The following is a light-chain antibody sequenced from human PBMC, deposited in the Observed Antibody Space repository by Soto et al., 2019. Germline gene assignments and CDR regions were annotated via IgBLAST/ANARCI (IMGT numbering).Light chain of an antibody. V-gene: IGKV3-15*01. CDR1: QSVSSN. CDR3: QQYNNWPQT. Sequence: DMMLTQSPATPSVSPGEEATLSCRASQSVSSNLAWYQQKPGQAPRLLIYGASTRATGIPARFSGSGSGTEFTLTISSLQSEDFAVYYCQQYNNWPQTFGQVTMVDVK. CDR2: GAS. J-gene: IGKJ1*01.